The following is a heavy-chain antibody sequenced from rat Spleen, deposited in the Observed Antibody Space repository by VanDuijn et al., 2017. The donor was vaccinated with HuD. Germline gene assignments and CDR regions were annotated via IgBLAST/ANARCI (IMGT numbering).Heavy chain of an antibody. V-gene: IGHV5-25*01. J-gene: IGHJ1*01. CDR2: ISPGGVNT. Sequence: EVQLVESGGGLVQPGRSMKLSCAASGFTFSNYYMAWVRQAPTKGLEWVASISPGGVNTYYRDSVKGRFTISRDNAKSTLYLQMDSLRSEDTATYYCVRLLGAPDWYFDFWGPGTMVTVSS. CDR1: GFTFSNYY. CDR3: VRLLGAPDWYFDF. D-gene: IGHD5-1*01.